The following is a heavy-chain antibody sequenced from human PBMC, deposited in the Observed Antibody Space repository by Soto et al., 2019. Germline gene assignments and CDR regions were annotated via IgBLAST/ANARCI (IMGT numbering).Heavy chain of an antibody. Sequence: PSETLSLTYTVSGGSISSYYWSWIRQPPGKGLEWIGYIYYSGSTNYNPSLKSRVTISVDTSKNQFSLKLSSVTAADTAVYYCARTSIAAAGTRYYDYWGQGTLVTVSS. CDR3: ARTSIAAAGTRYYDY. J-gene: IGHJ4*02. CDR2: IYYSGST. D-gene: IGHD6-13*01. CDR1: GGSISSYY. V-gene: IGHV4-59*01.